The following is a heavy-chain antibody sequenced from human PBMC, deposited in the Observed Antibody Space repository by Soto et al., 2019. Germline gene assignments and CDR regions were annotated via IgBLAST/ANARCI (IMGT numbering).Heavy chain of an antibody. V-gene: IGHV3-23*01. CDR2: ISDSGATT. CDR3: AQDTGVRRATYFRY. J-gene: IGHJ4*02. CDR1: GFAFSSFA. D-gene: IGHD3-10*01. Sequence: EVQLLESGGGLVQPGGSLRLSCAASGFAFSSFALNWVRQAPGKGLDWVSVISDSGATTYYSDSVKGRFTISRDNSKNMRYLKMNRLRANHPAIYYCAQDTGVRRATYFRYWGPGTLVTVSS.